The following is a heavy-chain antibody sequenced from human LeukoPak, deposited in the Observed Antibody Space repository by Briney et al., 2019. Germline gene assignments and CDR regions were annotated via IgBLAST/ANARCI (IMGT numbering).Heavy chain of an antibody. CDR3: ARAVAAPGAFDI. J-gene: IGHJ3*02. Sequence: TSSETLSLTCGVSGGSISSYYWSWIRQPPGKGLEWIGYIYYSGSTNYNPSLKSRGTISVDTSKNQFSLKLTSVTAADTAVYYCARAVAAPGAFDIWGQGTMVTVSS. CDR1: GGSISSYY. D-gene: IGHD6-19*01. V-gene: IGHV4-59*01. CDR2: IYYSGST.